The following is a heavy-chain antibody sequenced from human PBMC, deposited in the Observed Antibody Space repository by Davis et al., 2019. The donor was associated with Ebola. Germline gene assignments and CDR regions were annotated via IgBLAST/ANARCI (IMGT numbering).Heavy chain of an antibody. CDR2: IWYDGNRK. V-gene: IGHV3-33*08. D-gene: IGHD2-2*01. CDR1: GFGFSSHS. J-gene: IGHJ4*02. CDR3: ARDADTSSHHSHFDD. Sequence: PGGSLRLSCAASGFGFSSHSMHWVRQAPGKGLEWVAVIWYDGNRKTYAESVKGRFTVSRDISKNTLYLQMDSLRAEDTALYYCARDADTSSHHSHFDDWGQGTLVTVSS.